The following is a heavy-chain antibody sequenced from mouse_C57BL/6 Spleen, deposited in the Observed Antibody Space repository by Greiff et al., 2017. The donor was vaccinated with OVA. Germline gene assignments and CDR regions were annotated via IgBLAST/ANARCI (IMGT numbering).Heavy chain of an antibody. Sequence: QVQLQQPGAELVKPGASVKLSCKASGYTFTSYWMQWVKQRPGQGLEWIGKIDPSDSITDYNQKFKGKATLTVDTSSSTAYMQLSSLTSEDSAVYYCASWGAMDYWGQGTSVTVSS. CDR2: IDPSDSIT. J-gene: IGHJ4*01. V-gene: IGHV1-50*01. CDR3: ASWGAMDY. CDR1: GYTFTSYW.